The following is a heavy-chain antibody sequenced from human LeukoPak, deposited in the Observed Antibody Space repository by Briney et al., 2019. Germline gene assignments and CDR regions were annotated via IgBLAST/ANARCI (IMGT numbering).Heavy chain of an antibody. Sequence: GASVKVSCKASGGTFSSYAISWVRQAPGQGLEWMGRIIPIFGTANYPQKFQGRVTITTDESTSTAYMELSSLRSEDTAVYYCASTLETYGLWGYYMDVWGKGTTVTVSS. CDR1: GGTFSSYA. D-gene: IGHD2-8*01. CDR2: IIPIFGTA. J-gene: IGHJ6*03. CDR3: ASTLETYGLWGYYMDV. V-gene: IGHV1-69*05.